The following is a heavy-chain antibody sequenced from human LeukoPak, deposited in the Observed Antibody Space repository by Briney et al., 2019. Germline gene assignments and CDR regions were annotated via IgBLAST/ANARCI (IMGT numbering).Heavy chain of an antibody. CDR2: INHSGST. D-gene: IGHD6-13*01. CDR1: GGSFSGYY. V-gene: IGHV4-34*01. J-gene: IGHJ6*02. Sequence: SETLSLTCAVYGGSFSGYYWSWIRQPPGKGLEWIGEINHSGSTNYNPSLKSRVTISVDTSKNQFSLKLSSVTAADTAVYYRARRSSSWSHGMDVWGQGTTVTVSS. CDR3: ARRSSSWSHGMDV.